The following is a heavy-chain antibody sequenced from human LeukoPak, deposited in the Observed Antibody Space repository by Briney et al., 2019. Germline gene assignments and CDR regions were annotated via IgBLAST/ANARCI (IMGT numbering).Heavy chain of an antibody. D-gene: IGHD5-12*01. V-gene: IGHV1-2*02. J-gene: IGHJ4*02. CDR3: ARERYTAYGNFDY. CDR1: GYTFNNHP. CDR2: ISPNSGDT. Sequence: GASVKVSCKASGYTFNNHPMHWVRQAPGQGLEWMGWISPNSGDTNYVQKFQGRVTMTRDPSISTAYMELSGLRADDTAVYYCARERYTAYGNFDYWGQGTQVTVSS.